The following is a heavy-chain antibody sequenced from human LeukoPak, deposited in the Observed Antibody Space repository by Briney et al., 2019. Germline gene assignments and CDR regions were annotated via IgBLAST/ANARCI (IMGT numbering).Heavy chain of an antibody. Sequence: PGGSLRLSCAASGFTFDDYAMHWVRQAPGKGLEWVSGISWNSGSIGYADSVKGRFTISRDNAKNSLYLQMNSLRAEDTALYYCAKDNLPYYYDSSGYITGDAFDIWGQGTMVTVSS. CDR2: ISWNSGSI. CDR3: AKDNLPYYYDSSGYITGDAFDI. CDR1: GFTFDDYA. V-gene: IGHV3-9*01. D-gene: IGHD3-22*01. J-gene: IGHJ3*02.